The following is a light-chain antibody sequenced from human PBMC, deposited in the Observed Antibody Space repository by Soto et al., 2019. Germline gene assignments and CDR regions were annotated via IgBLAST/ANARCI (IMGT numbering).Light chain of an antibody. J-gene: IGLJ1*01. CDR2: GVT. V-gene: IGLV2-14*01. CDR3: SSSTSASTLLYL. CDR1: SSDVGGYNY. Sequence: QSALTQPASVSGSPGQSITISCTGTSSDVGGYNYVCWYQQHPGIAPKLLIYGVTNRPSGVSTRFSGSKSGNTASLTISGLPAEDEADYHCSSSTSASTLLYLFGTGTKLTVL.